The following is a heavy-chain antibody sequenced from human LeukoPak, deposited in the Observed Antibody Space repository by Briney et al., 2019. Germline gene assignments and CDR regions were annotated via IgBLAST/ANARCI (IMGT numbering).Heavy chain of an antibody. CDR2: ISYDGSNE. Sequence: GGTLRLSPAASGFTSCSYAMHWVRQAPGLGLEWVAVISYDGSNEYYADSGKGRFTISRDNSKNTLYLQMNSLRGEDTGVYHCARDHSLDYGNWFHPWGQGTLVTVSS. J-gene: IGHJ5*02. CDR1: GFTSCSYA. D-gene: IGHD4-17*01. V-gene: IGHV3-30-3*01. CDR3: ARDHSLDYGNWFHP.